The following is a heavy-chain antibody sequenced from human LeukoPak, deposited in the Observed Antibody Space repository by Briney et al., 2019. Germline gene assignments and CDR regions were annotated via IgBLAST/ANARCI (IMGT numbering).Heavy chain of an antibody. CDR1: GFTFSSYA. Sequence: GGSLRLSCAASGFTFSSYATSWVRQAPGKGLEWVSAISGSGGSTYYADSVKGRFTISRDNSKNTLYLQMNSLRAEDTAVYYCARSSSRYCSGGSCYSGVLGYFDYWGQGTLVTVSS. D-gene: IGHD2-15*01. J-gene: IGHJ4*02. V-gene: IGHV3-23*01. CDR3: ARSSSRYCSGGSCYSGVLGYFDY. CDR2: ISGSGGST.